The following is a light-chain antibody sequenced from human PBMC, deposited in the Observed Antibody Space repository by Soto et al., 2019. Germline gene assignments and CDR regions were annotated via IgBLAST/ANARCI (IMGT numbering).Light chain of an antibody. Sequence: EIVMTQSPATLSVSPGERATLSCRASQSVSSNLAWNQQKPGQAPRLLIYGASIRATGIPARFSGSGSGTEFTLTISSLQSEDFAVYYCQQYNNWPGTFGPGTKVDIK. CDR2: GAS. CDR3: QQYNNWPGT. J-gene: IGKJ3*01. CDR1: QSVSSN. V-gene: IGKV3D-15*01.